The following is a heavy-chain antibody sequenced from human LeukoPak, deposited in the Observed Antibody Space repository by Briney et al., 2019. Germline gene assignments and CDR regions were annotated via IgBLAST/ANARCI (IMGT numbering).Heavy chain of an antibody. CDR3: ARVLPGGYGPELPTNQYNWFDP. Sequence: TPSETLSLTCTVSGYSISSGYYWGWIRQPPGKGLEWIGSIYHSGSTYYNPSLKSRVTISVDTSKNQFSLKLSSVTAADTAVYYCARVLPGGYGPELPTNQYNWFDPWGQGTLVTVSS. CDR1: GYSISSGYY. CDR2: IYHSGST. D-gene: IGHD5-18*01. V-gene: IGHV4-38-2*02. J-gene: IGHJ5*02.